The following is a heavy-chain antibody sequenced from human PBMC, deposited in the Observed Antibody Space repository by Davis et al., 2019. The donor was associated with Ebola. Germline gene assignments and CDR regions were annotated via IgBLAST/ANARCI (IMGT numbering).Heavy chain of an antibody. D-gene: IGHD1-1*01. CDR1: GLTFTSYG. J-gene: IGHJ6*03. CDR3: ASTTTYFHYMDV. V-gene: IGHV3-33*01. CDR2: MWYDGSNQ. Sequence: GESLKISCAASGLTFTSYGIHWVRQAPGKGLEWVALMWYDGSNQNYADSVKGRFTLSRDNSKNTLYLQMNSLRAEDTAVYYCASTTTYFHYMDVWGNGTTVTVSS.